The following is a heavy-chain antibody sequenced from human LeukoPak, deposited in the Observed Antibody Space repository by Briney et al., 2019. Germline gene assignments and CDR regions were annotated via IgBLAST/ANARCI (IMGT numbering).Heavy chain of an antibody. CDR2: IYYSWST. J-gene: IGHJ4*02. V-gene: IGHV4-39*01. D-gene: IGHD6-19*01. CDR1: GGSISSSSYY. Sequence: PSETLSLTCTVSGGSISSSSYYWGWIRQPPGKGLEWIGSIYYSWSTYYNPSLKSRVTISVDTSKNQFSLKLSPVTAADTAVYYCARSANSDSSGWDFGYWGQGTLVTVSS. CDR3: ARSANSDSSGWDFGY.